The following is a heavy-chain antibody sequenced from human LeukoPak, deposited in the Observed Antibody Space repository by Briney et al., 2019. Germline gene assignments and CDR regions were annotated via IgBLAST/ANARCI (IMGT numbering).Heavy chain of an antibody. CDR2: INRSGST. J-gene: IGHJ4*02. D-gene: IGHD3-22*01. CDR3: EGGDYYDTSGYLDGDY. CDR1: GGSFSGYY. Sequence: KPSETLSLTCAVYGGSFSGYYWSWIRQPPGKGLEWIGEINRSGSTNYNPSLKSRVTISVDTSKNQFSLKLSSVTAADTAVYYCEGGDYYDTSGYLDGDYWGQGTLVTVSS. V-gene: IGHV4-34*01.